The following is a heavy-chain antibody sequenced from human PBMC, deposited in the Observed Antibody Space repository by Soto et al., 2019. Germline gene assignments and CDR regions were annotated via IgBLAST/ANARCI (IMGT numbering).Heavy chain of an antibody. CDR1: GGSISSYY. V-gene: IGHV4-59*01. CDR3: ATSGVVVVAANNWFDP. J-gene: IGHJ5*02. CDR2: IYYSGST. Sequence: SETLSLTCTVSGGSISSYYWSWIRQPPGKGLEWIGYIYYSGSTNYNPSLKSRVTISVDTSKNQFSLKLSSVTAADTAVYYCATSGVVVVAANNWFDPWGQGTLVTVYS. D-gene: IGHD2-15*01.